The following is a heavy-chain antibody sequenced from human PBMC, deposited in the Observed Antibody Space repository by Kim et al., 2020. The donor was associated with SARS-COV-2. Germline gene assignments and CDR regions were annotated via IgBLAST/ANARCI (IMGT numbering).Heavy chain of an antibody. Sequence: SETLSLTCTVSGGSISSSSYYWGWIRQPPGKELEWIGSIYYSGSTYYNPSLKSRVTISVDTSKNQFSLKLSSVTAADTAVYYCARVQYYYDNSGYYRGYFDLWGRGTLVTVSS. V-gene: IGHV4-39*07. J-gene: IGHJ2*01. CDR3: ARVQYYYDNSGYYRGYFDL. CDR1: GGSISSSSYY. CDR2: IYYSGST. D-gene: IGHD3-22*01.